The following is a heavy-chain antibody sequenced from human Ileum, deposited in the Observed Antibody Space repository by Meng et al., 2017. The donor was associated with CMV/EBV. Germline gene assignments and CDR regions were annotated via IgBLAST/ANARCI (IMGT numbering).Heavy chain of an antibody. Sequence: GESLKISCAASGFSFSTYSMNWVRQAPGKGLEWVSSISPSGEYIHYADSVKGRFTISRDNAKNSLYLQMNSLRAEDTAVYYCATEIVGATIDWGQGTLVTVSS. D-gene: IGHD1-26*01. CDR1: GFSFSTYS. J-gene: IGHJ4*02. CDR3: ATEIVGATID. CDR2: ISPSGEYI. V-gene: IGHV3-21*01.